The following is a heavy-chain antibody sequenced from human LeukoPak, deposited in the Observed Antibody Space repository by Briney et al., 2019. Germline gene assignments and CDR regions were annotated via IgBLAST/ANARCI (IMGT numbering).Heavy chain of an antibody. CDR2: IYPGDSDT. CDR1: GYSFTSYW. D-gene: IGHD1-1*01. Sequence: GESLKISCKGSGYSFTSYWIGWVRQMPGKGLEWMGIIYPGDSDTKYSPSFQGQVTISADKSISTAYLQWSSLKASDTAMYYCARLDGSGTTGTHFDYWGQGTLVTVSP. CDR3: ARLDGSGTTGTHFDY. V-gene: IGHV5-51*01. J-gene: IGHJ4*02.